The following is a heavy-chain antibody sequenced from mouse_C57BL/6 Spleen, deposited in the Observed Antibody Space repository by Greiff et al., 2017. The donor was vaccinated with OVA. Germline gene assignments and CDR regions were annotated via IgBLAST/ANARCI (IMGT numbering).Heavy chain of an antibody. CDR3: ARRSTTGYAMDY. D-gene: IGHD1-1*01. Sequence: DVHLVESGGGLVKPGGSLKLSCAASGFTFSSYAMSWVRQTPEKRLEWVATISDGGSYTYYPDNVKGRFTISRDNAKNNLYLQMSHLKSEDTAMYYCARRSTTGYAMDYWGQGTSVTVSS. CDR1: GFTFSSYA. V-gene: IGHV5-4*03. J-gene: IGHJ4*01. CDR2: ISDGGSYT.